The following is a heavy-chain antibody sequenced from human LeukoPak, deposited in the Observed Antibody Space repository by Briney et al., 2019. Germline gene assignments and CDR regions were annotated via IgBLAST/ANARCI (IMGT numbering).Heavy chain of an antibody. CDR1: GGSLSGYY. CDR3: ARVPYCSGGSCNYYYYYGMDV. J-gene: IGHJ6*02. D-gene: IGHD2-15*01. V-gene: IGHV4-34*01. CDR2: INHSGST. Sequence: SETLSLTCAVYGGSLSGYYWSWIRQPPGKGLEWIGEINHSGSTNYNPSLMSRLTISVDTSKNQFSLKLSSVTAADTAVYYCARVPYCSGGSCNYYYYYGMDVWGQGTTVTVSS.